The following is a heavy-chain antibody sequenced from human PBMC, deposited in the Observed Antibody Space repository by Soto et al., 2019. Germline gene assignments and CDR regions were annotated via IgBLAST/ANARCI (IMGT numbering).Heavy chain of an antibody. D-gene: IGHD3-3*01. CDR1: DGSVSSGRYY. J-gene: IGHJ4*02. V-gene: IGHV4-61*01. CDR2: VYNNGIT. Sequence: QVQLQESGPGLVKPSETLSLTCTVSDGSVSSGRYYWNWIRQPPGKGLEWIGDVYNNGITKYNPSLKSRVTISLDTSKKQIDLKLSSVTAADTAMYYCATRNYDLWSGYPFDYWGQGTQVTVSS. CDR3: ATRNYDLWSGYPFDY.